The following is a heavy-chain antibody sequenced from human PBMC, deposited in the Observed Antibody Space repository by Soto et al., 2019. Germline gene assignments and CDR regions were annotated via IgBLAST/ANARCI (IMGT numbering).Heavy chain of an antibody. CDR2: IYYSGTA. Sequence: QVQLHESGPGLVKPSQTLSLTCTVSGGSVNSGGYYWTWIRQHPGKGLEWIGYIYYSGTAYYNPSLKRLVSISLDPSKNQFSLKLSSVTAADTAVYYCARGATTFPDDFVDYWGQGTLVTVSS. D-gene: IGHD3-16*01. CDR1: GGSVNSGGYY. CDR3: ARGATTFPDDFVDY. V-gene: IGHV4-31*01. J-gene: IGHJ4*02.